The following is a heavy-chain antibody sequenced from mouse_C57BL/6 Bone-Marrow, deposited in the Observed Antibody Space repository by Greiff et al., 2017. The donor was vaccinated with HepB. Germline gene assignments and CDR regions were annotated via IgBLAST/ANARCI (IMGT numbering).Heavy chain of an antibody. CDR1: GFTFSSYA. CDR3: ARDDGYYGGFAY. CDR2: ISDGGSYT. J-gene: IGHJ3*01. V-gene: IGHV5-4*01. Sequence: DVMLVESGGGLVKPGGSLKLSCAASGFTFSSYAMSWVRQTPEKRLEWVATISDGGSYTYYPDNVKGRFTISRDNAKNNLYLQMSHLKSEDTAMYYCARDDGYYGGFAYWGQGTLVTVSA. D-gene: IGHD2-3*01.